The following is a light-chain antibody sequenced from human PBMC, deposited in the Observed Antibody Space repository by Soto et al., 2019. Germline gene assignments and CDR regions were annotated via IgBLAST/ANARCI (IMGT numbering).Light chain of an antibody. V-gene: IGKV1-12*01. J-gene: IGKJ4*01. Sequence: DIQMTSTHPTIFASVGNRDSGCGRASQSISSWLAGYQQKPEKAPKLVIYDASSLQSGVPSRFSGSGPGTDFTLTMSSLQPDDFATYYCQQAYSFPRTFGGGTKVDIK. CDR3: QQAYSFPRT. CDR1: QSISSW. CDR2: DAS.